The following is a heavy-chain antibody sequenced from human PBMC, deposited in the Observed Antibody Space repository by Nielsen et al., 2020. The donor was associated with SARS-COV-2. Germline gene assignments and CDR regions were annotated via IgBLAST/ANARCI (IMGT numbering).Heavy chain of an antibody. Sequence: SLKISCAASGFTFDDYAMHWVRQAPGKGLEWVSGISWNSGSIGYADSVKGRSTISRDNAKNSLYLQMSSLRAEDTALYYCAKDMGPVIWYFDLWGRGTLVTVSS. D-gene: IGHD3-10*01. CDR1: GFTFDDYA. CDR3: AKDMGPVIWYFDL. J-gene: IGHJ2*01. V-gene: IGHV3-9*01. CDR2: ISWNSGSI.